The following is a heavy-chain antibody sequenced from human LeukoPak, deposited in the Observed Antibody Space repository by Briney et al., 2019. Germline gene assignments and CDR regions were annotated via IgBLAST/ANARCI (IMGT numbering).Heavy chain of an antibody. CDR1: GFTFSSYA. Sequence: GGSLRLSCAASGFTFSSYAMHWVRQAPGKGLGWVAVISYDGSNKYYADSVKGRFTISRDNSKNTLYLQMNSLRAEGTAVYYCARREDIVVVPAAIQKAPWGQGTLVTVSS. D-gene: IGHD2-2*02. CDR3: ARREDIVVVPAAIQKAP. V-gene: IGHV3-30-3*01. CDR2: ISYDGSNK. J-gene: IGHJ5*02.